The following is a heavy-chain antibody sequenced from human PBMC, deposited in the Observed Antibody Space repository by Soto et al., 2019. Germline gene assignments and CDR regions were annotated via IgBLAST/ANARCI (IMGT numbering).Heavy chain of an antibody. Sequence: SEKVSCKASGGKFIIYGFSWVRHAPGQGPEWIGGIIPILTTPNYAQKFHGRVTIVADESTTTAYMELSSLKSEDKAVYYCATSVGIAPTGEDGMDVWGQGISVTVS. J-gene: IGHJ6*02. CDR3: ATSVGIAPTGEDGMDV. D-gene: IGHD2-8*02. CDR2: IIPILTTP. CDR1: GGKFIIYG. V-gene: IGHV1-69*13.